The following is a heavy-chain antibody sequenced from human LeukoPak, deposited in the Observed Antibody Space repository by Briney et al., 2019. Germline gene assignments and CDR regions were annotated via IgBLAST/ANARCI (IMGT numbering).Heavy chain of an antibody. CDR3: ARGQDITAVAGGGLEH. V-gene: IGHV3-66*01. Sequence: GTSVRLSCAASGFTFSRYGMHWVCQAPGKGLEWVSVIYRGGSTYYTDSVKGRFIISRDNSKNTLYLQMNSLRAEDTAVYYCARGQDITAVAGGGLEHWGQGTL. D-gene: IGHD6-19*01. J-gene: IGHJ1*01. CDR1: GFTFSRYG. CDR2: IYRGGST.